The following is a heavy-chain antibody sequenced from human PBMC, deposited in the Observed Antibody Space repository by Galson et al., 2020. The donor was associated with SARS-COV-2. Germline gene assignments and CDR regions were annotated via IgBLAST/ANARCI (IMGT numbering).Heavy chain of an antibody. CDR3: ASIGSGGETRGLYYFDY. V-gene: IGHV4-31*03. CDR2: IYYSGST. CDR1: GGSISSGGYY. D-gene: IGHD3-10*01. J-gene: IGHJ4*02. Sequence: SETLSLTCTVSGGSISSGGYYWSWIRQHPGKGLEWIGYIYYSGSTYYNPSLKSRVTISVDTSKNQFSLKLSSVTAADTAVYYCASIGSGGETRGLYYFDYWGQGTLVTVSS.